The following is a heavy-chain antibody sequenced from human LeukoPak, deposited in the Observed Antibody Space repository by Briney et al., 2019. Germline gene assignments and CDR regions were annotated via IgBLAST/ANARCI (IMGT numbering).Heavy chain of an antibody. J-gene: IGHJ4*02. CDR1: GGSFSGYY. CDR3: ARDPSRNYDILTGYYFSLYYFDY. D-gene: IGHD3-9*01. CDR2: INHSGST. Sequence: SETLSLTCAVYGGSFSGYYWSWIRQPPGKGLEWIGEINHSGSTNYNPSLKSRVTISVDTSKNQFSLKLSSVTAADTAVYYCARDPSRNYDILTGYYFSLYYFDYWGQGTLVTVSS. V-gene: IGHV4-34*01.